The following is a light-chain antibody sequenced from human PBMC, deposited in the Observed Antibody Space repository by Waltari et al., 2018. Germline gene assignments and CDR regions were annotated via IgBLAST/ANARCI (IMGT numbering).Light chain of an antibody. Sequence: QLVLTQSPSASASLGASVKLTCTLSSGHSSNVIAWLQQQPERGPRYLMKINSDGIHSKGDEIPDRFSDSSSGAERYLTVSSVQPEDEADYYCQTGGHGTWVFGGGTKLTVL. CDR1: SGHSSNV. CDR3: QTGGHGTWV. V-gene: IGLV4-69*01. CDR2: INSDGIH. J-gene: IGLJ3*02.